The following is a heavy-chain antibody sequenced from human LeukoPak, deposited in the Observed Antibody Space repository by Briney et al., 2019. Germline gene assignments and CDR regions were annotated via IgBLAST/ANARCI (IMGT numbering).Heavy chain of an antibody. Sequence: PSETLSLTCTVSGGSVSSGSYYWSWIRQPPGKGLEWIGYIYYSGSTYYNPSLKSRVTISVDTSKNQFSLKLSSVTAADTAVYYCAKGDTVAGTFDYWGQGTLVTVSS. CDR1: GGSVSSGSYY. D-gene: IGHD6-19*01. CDR2: IYYSGST. J-gene: IGHJ4*02. CDR3: AKGDTVAGTFDY. V-gene: IGHV4-61*01.